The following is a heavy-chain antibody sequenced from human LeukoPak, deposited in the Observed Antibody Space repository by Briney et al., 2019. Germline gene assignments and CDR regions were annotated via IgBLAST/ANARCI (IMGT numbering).Heavy chain of an antibody. D-gene: IGHD6-19*01. CDR3: ARVSSGWSTDYYFDY. CDR2: IYYSGST. V-gene: IGHV4-59*01. Sequence: PSETLSLTCTVSGGSISSYYWSWIRQPPGKGLEWIGDIYYSGSTNYNPSLKRRVTISVDKSKKQFSLKLTSVTAADTAVYYCARVSSGWSTDYYFDYWGQGTLVTVSS. J-gene: IGHJ4*02. CDR1: GGSISSYY.